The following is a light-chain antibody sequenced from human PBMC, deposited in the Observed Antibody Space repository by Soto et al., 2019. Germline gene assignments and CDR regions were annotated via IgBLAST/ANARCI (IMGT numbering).Light chain of an antibody. V-gene: IGKV3-20*01. CDR3: QQYHSSPPTYT. Sequence: EIVLTQSPGTLSLSPGERATLSCRASQTVSSGYLAWYQQKPGRAPRLLIYGASSRATGAPDRFSGSGSGTDFTLTISRLEPEDFAVYYCQQYHSSPPTYTFGQGTKLEI. CDR1: QTVSSGY. CDR2: GAS. J-gene: IGKJ2*01.